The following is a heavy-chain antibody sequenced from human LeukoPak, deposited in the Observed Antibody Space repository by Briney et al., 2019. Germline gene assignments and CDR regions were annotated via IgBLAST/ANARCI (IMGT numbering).Heavy chain of an antibody. V-gene: IGHV4-61*10. Sequence: SETLSLTCTVSGGSISSGSYYWSWIRQPAGKGLEWIGEICHSGSTNYNPSLKSRVTISVDKSKNQFSLKLSSVTAADTAVYYRARVVPSNYDILTGYPPRSGFDPWGQGTLVTVSS. J-gene: IGHJ5*02. CDR3: ARVVPSNYDILTGYPPRSGFDP. D-gene: IGHD3-9*01. CDR2: ICHSGST. CDR1: GGSISSGSYY.